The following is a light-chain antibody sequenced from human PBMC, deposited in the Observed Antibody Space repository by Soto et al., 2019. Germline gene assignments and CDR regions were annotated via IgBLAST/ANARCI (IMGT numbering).Light chain of an antibody. CDR3: QQRSNSPPT. J-gene: IGKJ5*01. CDR2: DAS. Sequence: EIVLPQSPATLSLSPGARATLSCTASQSVDIYLAWCRQIPGQAPRLLIYDASNRATGIPARCCGGRSGTDVTPTISSIEPEDFSVYYCQQRSNSPPTFGQGTRLEIK. CDR1: QSVDIY. V-gene: IGKV3-11*01.